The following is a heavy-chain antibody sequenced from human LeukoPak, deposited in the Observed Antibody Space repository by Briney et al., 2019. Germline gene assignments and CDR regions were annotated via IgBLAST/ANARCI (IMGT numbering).Heavy chain of an antibody. Sequence: GGSLRLSCAASGFTFSSHAMRWVRQAPGKGLEWVAGISGSGDSTYYAESVKGRFTISRDNPENTLFLQMNSLRAEDTAVYYCAKDHGRWGQGTLVTVSS. V-gene: IGHV3-23*01. CDR2: ISGSGDST. CDR3: AKDHGR. CDR1: GFTFSSHA. J-gene: IGHJ4*02. D-gene: IGHD3/OR15-3a*01.